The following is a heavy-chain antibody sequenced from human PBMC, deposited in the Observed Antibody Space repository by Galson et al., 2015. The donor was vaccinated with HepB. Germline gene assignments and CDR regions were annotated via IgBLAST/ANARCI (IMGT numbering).Heavy chain of an antibody. CDR1: GYSFTSYW. CDR2: IDPSDSYT. Sequence: QSGAEVKKPGESLRISCKGSGYSFTSYWISWVRQMPGKGLEWMGRIDPSDSYTNYSPSFQGHVTISADKSISTAYLQWSSLKASDTAMYYCARRYCSGGSCYYYFDNWGQGTLVTVSS. D-gene: IGHD2-15*01. V-gene: IGHV5-10-1*01. CDR3: ARRYCSGGSCYYYFDN. J-gene: IGHJ4*02.